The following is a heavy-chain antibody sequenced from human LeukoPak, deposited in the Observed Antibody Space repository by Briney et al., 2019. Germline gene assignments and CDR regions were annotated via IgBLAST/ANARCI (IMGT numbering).Heavy chain of an antibody. CDR3: ARRGYDSSGYLEYYYYYYMDV. V-gene: IGHV4-4*02. Sequence: PSETLSLTCAVSGGSISSSNWWSWVRQPPGKGLEWVGEIYHSGSTNYNPSLKSRVTISVDKSKNQFSLKLSSVTAADTAVYYCARRGYDSSGYLEYYYYYYMDVWGKGTTVTVSS. J-gene: IGHJ6*03. CDR1: GGSISSSNW. CDR2: IYHSGST. D-gene: IGHD3-22*01.